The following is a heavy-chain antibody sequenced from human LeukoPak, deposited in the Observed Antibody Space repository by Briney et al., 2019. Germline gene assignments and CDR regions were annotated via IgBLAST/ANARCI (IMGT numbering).Heavy chain of an antibody. CDR3: ARAPPQGVLRYFDWLSQLFDY. V-gene: IGHV3-21*01. D-gene: IGHD3-9*01. CDR1: GFTVSSYS. Sequence: PGGSLRLSCAASGFTVSSYSMNWVRQAPGKGLEWVSSISSSSSYIYYADSVKGRFTISRDNAKNSLYLQMNSLRAEDTAVYYCARAPPQGVLRYFDWLSQLFDYWGQGTLVTVSS. J-gene: IGHJ4*02. CDR2: ISSSSSYI.